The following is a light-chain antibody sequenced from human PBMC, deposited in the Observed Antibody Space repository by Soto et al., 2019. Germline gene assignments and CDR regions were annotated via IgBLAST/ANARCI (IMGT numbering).Light chain of an antibody. V-gene: IGLV2-14*02. CDR1: SSDVGTYKP. CDR2: DVN. Sequence: QSALTQPASVSGSPGQSITISCTGTSSDVGTYKPVSWYQQYPGKAPKLVIYDVNNRPSGISYRFSGSKSGNTASLTISGLQAEDEADYYCASYTRTTTLVFGGGTKLTVL. J-gene: IGLJ2*01. CDR3: ASYTRTTTLV.